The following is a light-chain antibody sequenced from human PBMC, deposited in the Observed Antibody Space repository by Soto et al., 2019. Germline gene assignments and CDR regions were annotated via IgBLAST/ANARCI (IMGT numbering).Light chain of an antibody. Sequence: QSALTQPASVSGSPGQSITISCTGTNSDIGGYSYVSWYQQYPGKAPKLIVYDVSDGPSGVSNRFSGAKSGNTASLTISGLQAEDEADYSCSSYPSGSHVLFGGVTKLTVL. V-gene: IGLV2-14*01. J-gene: IGLJ2*01. CDR2: DVS. CDR1: NSDIGGYSY. CDR3: SSYPSGSHVL.